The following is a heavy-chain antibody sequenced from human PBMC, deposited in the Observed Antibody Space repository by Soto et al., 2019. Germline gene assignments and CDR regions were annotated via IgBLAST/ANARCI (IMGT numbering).Heavy chain of an antibody. CDR3: GRAAGSENYQDV. Sequence: GGSLSLSCAASGFTFTHYRIHWIRLPPAKGLERVGRINSDGARIEYGDSVKSRFTIIRDNAHNKEFLLMTSLTNADSGIYFLGRAAGSENYQDVWSQGTLVTVSS. D-gene: IGHD6-13*01. V-gene: IGHV3-74*03. J-gene: IGHJ4*02. CDR1: GFTFTHYR. CDR2: INSDGARI.